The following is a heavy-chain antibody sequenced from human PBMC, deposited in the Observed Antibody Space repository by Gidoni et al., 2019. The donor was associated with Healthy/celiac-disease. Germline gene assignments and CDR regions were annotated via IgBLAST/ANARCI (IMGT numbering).Heavy chain of an antibody. CDR3: AKENVLRFLEWPHRYYGMDV. CDR2: ISWNSGSI. J-gene: IGHJ6*02. D-gene: IGHD3-3*01. V-gene: IGHV3-9*01. CDR1: GFTFDNYA. Sequence: EVQLVESGGGLVQPGRSLRLSCAASGFTFDNYARHWVRQAPGKGLELVSGISWNSGSIGYADSVKGRFTISRDNAKNSLYLQMNSLRAEDTALYYCAKENVLRFLEWPHRYYGMDVWGQGTTVTVSS.